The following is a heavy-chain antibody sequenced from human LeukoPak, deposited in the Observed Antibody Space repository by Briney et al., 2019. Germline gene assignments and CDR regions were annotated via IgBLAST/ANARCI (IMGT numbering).Heavy chain of an antibody. CDR1: GGSFSGYY. CDR3: ARDGYSGNDGL. CDR2: INHSGST. V-gene: IGHV4-34*01. J-gene: IGHJ4*02. D-gene: IGHD5-12*01. Sequence: SETLSLTCAVYGGSFSGYYWSWIRQPPGKGLEWIGEINHSGSTNYNPSLKSRVTMSVDTSKNQFSLKLSSVTAADTAVYYCARDGYSGNDGLWGQGTLVTVSS.